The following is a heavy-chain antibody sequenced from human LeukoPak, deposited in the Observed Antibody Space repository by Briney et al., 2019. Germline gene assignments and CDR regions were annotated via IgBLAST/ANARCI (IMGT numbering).Heavy chain of an antibody. CDR1: GLTVSSDY. Sequence: GGSLRLSCAASGLTVSSDYMIWVRQTPGKGLGWVSVIYSGGTTHYPASVNGRFTISRDNSKNTVFLQMDSLRADDSAVYYCARVYSNFWFDPWGQGTLVTVSS. V-gene: IGHV3-66*01. J-gene: IGHJ5*02. CDR2: IYSGGTT. CDR3: ARVYSNFWFDP. D-gene: IGHD4-11*01.